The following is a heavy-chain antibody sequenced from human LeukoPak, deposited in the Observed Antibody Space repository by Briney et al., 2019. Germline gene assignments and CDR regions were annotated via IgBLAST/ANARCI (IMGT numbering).Heavy chain of an antibody. CDR3: ARGRGVAVAGNFDY. CDR1: GGSISSGDYY. V-gene: IGHV4-30-4*01. D-gene: IGHD6-19*01. J-gene: IGHJ4*02. Sequence: PSKTLSLTCTVSGGSISSGDYYWSWIRQPPGKGLEWIGYIYYSGSTYYNPSLRSRVTISVDTSKNQFSLKLSSVTAADTAVYYCARGRGVAVAGNFDYWGQGTLVTVSS. CDR2: IYYSGST.